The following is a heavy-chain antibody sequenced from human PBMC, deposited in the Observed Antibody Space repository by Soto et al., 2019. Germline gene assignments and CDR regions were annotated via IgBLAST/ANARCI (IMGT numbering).Heavy chain of an antibody. CDR3: ARVTTVTKYFDL. Sequence: QVQLVQSGAEVKKPGASVKVSCKASGGTFSSYTISWVRQAPGQGLEWMGRIIPILGIANYAQKFQGRVTITADNSTSTAYMELSSLRSEDTAVYYCARVTTVTKYFDLWGRGTLVTVSS. CDR1: GGTFSSYT. V-gene: IGHV1-69*02. CDR2: IIPILGIA. J-gene: IGHJ2*01. D-gene: IGHD4-17*01.